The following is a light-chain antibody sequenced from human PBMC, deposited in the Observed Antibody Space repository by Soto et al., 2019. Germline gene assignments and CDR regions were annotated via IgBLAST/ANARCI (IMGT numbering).Light chain of an antibody. V-gene: IGKV3-11*01. Sequence: EIVLTQSPATLSLSPGERATLSCRASQSVSTSLAWFQQRPGQAPRLLIYDSSNRATSMPARFSGGGSGIDSTLTTSSLEPEDFAVYYCQHRTNCPPGLTFGPGTKVEIK. CDR2: DSS. J-gene: IGKJ3*01. CDR3: QHRTNCPPGLT. CDR1: QSVSTS.